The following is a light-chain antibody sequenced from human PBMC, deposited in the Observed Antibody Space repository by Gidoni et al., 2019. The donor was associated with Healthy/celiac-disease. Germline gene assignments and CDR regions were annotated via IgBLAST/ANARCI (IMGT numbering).Light chain of an antibody. J-gene: IGKJ1*01. CDR3: QQSYSTPRT. CDR2: AAS. CDR1: QSISSY. V-gene: IGKV1-39*01. Sequence: DIQMTQSPSSLSASVGDRVTITCRASQSISSYLNWDQQKPGKAPKLLIDAASSLQSGVPSRFSGSGSGTDFTLTISSLQPEEFATYYWQQSYSTPRTFGQGTKVEIK.